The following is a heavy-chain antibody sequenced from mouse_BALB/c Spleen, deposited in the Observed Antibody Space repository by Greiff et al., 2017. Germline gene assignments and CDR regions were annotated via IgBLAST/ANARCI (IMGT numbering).Heavy chain of an antibody. Sequence: VQLQESGPELVKPGASVKISCKASGYAFSSSWMNWVKQRPGQGLEWIGRIYPGDGDTNYNGKFKGKATLTADKSSSTAYMQLSSLTSVDSAVYFCAEIYSGDYGAMDYWGQGTSVTVSS. CDR2: IYPGDGDT. V-gene: IGHV1-82*01. CDR1: GYAFSSSW. D-gene: IGHD2-13*01. CDR3: AEIYSGDYGAMDY. J-gene: IGHJ4*01.